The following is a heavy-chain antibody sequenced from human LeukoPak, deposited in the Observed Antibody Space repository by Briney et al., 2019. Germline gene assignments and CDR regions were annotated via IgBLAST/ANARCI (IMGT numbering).Heavy chain of an antibody. CDR2: IRYDGSNK. CDR3: AKDASTYYYDSRPAD. D-gene: IGHD3-22*01. Sequence: GGSLRLSCAASGFTFSSYGMHWVRQAPGKGLEWVAFIRYDGSNKYYADSVKGRFTISRDNSKNTLYLQMNSLRAEDTAVYYCAKDASTYYYDSRPADWGQGTLVTVSS. V-gene: IGHV3-30*02. J-gene: IGHJ4*02. CDR1: GFTFSSYG.